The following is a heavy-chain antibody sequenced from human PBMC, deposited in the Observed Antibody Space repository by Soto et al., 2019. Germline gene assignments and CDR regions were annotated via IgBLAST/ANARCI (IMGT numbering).Heavy chain of an antibody. V-gene: IGHV4-4*02. CDR2: VHHSGST. J-gene: IGHJ2*01. CDR1: GDSTSNSNW. CDR3: ARRIYGDWYFDL. D-gene: IGHD3-16*01. Sequence: QVQLQDSGPGLVKPSGTLSLTCAVSGDSTSNSNWWNWVRQPPGKGLEWIGEVHHSGSTNYHPSLKSRVTISLDTSKNQFSLKLSFVTAADTAVYYCARRIYGDWYFDLWGRGTLVTVTS.